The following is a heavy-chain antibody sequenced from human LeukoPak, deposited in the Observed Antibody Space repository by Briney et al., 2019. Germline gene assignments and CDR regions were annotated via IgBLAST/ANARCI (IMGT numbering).Heavy chain of an antibody. J-gene: IGHJ5*02. V-gene: IGHV3-23*01. Sequence: PGGSLRLSCAASGFTFSSYAMSWVRQAPGKGLERVSAISGSGGSTYYADSVKGRFTISRDNSKNTLYLQMNSLRAEDTAVYYCAKFRDSSSWVWFDPWGQGTLVIVSS. CDR1: GFTFSSYA. CDR3: AKFRDSSSWVWFDP. D-gene: IGHD6-13*01. CDR2: ISGSGGST.